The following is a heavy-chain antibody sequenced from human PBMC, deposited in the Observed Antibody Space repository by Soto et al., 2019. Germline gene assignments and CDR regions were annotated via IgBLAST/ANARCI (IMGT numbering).Heavy chain of an antibody. CDR2: IFVDSSTI. Sequence: GGSLRLSCIVSGFTFSSYSMVWVRQAPGKGLEWISYIFVDSSTIYYADSVKGRFTISRDNAKNSLYLQMNSLRAEDTAVYYCARAIVVVVAATSGYYYYGMDVWGQGTTVTVSS. CDR3: ARAIVVVVAATSGYYYYGMDV. CDR1: GFTFSSYS. V-gene: IGHV3-48*01. J-gene: IGHJ6*02. D-gene: IGHD2-15*01.